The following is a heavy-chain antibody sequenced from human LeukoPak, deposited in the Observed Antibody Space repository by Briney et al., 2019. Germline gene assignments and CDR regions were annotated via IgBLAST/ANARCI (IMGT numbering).Heavy chain of an antibody. CDR1: GGSFSGYY. CDR2: INHSGST. Sequence: SETLSLTCAVSGGSFSGYYWSWIRQPPGKGLEWIGEINHSGSTNHNPSLKSRVTISVDRSKNQFSLRLSSVTAADTAVYYCSRGLDNWNDGSFSYWGQGTLVTVSS. D-gene: IGHD1-1*01. V-gene: IGHV4-34*01. J-gene: IGHJ4*02. CDR3: SRGLDNWNDGSFSY.